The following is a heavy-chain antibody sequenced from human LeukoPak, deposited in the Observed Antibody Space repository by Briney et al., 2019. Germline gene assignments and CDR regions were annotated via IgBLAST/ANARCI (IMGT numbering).Heavy chain of an antibody. Sequence: SETLSLTCAVYGGSFSGYYWNWIRQPPGKGLEWIGEINHSGSTNYNPSLKSRVTISVDTSKNQFSLKLSSVTAADTAVYYCARHGPAAQPYYYYYMDVWGKGTTVTISS. V-gene: IGHV4-34*01. D-gene: IGHD2-2*01. CDR1: GGSFSGYY. J-gene: IGHJ6*03. CDR2: INHSGST. CDR3: ARHGPAAQPYYYYYMDV.